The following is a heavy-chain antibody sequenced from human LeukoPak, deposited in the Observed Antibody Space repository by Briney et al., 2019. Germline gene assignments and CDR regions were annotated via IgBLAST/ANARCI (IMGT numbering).Heavy chain of an antibody. V-gene: IGHV3-48*01. CDR1: GFTFSSYS. D-gene: IGHD2-15*01. J-gene: IGHJ5*02. CDR3: ARAGYCSGGSCIRSFDP. CDR2: ITSIGSTI. Sequence: GGSLRLSCAASGFTFSSYSMNWVRQAPGKGLEWVSYITSIGSTIYYADSVKGRFTISRDNAKNSLSLQMNSLRAEDTAVYYCARAGYCSGGSCIRSFDPWGQGTLVTVSS.